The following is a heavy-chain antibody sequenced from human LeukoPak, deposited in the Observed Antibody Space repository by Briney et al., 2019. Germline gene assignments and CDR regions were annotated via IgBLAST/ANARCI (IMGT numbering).Heavy chain of an antibody. V-gene: IGHV4-39*07. J-gene: IGHJ4*02. CDR3: ARGQIFVNGGFGSRLTD. Sequence: SETLSLTCTVSAGSISGSSHFWGWIRQSPGKGLEWIGSIHFSGSTYYNPSLKSRLTISVDTSTNLFFLKLSSVTAADTAVYYCARGQIFVNGGFGSRLTDWGRGTLVTVSS. CDR1: AGSISGSSHF. D-gene: IGHD4-23*01. CDR2: IHFSGST.